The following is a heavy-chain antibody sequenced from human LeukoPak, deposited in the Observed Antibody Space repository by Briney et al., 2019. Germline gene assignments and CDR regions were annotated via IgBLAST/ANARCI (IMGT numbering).Heavy chain of an antibody. CDR3: ARYYDQGVDY. CDR1: GYSISSGYY. Sequence: PSETLSLTCTVSGYSISSGYYWGWTRQPPGKGLEWIGSIYHSGRTFYNPSLKSRVTISVDTSKNQFSLKLSSVTAADTAVYYCARYYDQGVDYWGQGTLVTVSS. D-gene: IGHD1-26*01. J-gene: IGHJ4*02. CDR2: IYHSGRT. V-gene: IGHV4-38-2*02.